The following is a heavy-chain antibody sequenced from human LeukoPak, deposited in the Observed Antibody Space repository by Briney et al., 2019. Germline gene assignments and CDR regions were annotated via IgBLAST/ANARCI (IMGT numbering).Heavy chain of an antibody. Sequence: PSETLSLPCAVYGVSFSGYCWSWIRQPPGKGLEWIGEINHSGSTNYNPSLKSRVTISVDTSNNQFSLKLSSVTAADTAVYYCARSASGYSYADYWGQGTLVTVSS. CDR3: ARSASGYSYADY. D-gene: IGHD5-18*01. CDR1: GVSFSGYC. CDR2: INHSGST. J-gene: IGHJ4*02. V-gene: IGHV4-34*01.